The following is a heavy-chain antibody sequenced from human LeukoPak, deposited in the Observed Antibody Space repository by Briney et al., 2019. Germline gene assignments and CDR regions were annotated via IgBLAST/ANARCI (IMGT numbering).Heavy chain of an antibody. CDR1: GGTFSSYA. CDR2: IIPIFGTA. CDR3: ARDFFMITFGGAIGY. D-gene: IGHD3-16*01. J-gene: IGHJ4*02. Sequence: SVKVSCKASGGTFSSYAISWVRQAPGQGLEWMGGIIPIFGTANYAQKFQGRVTITTDESASTAYMELSSLRSEDTAVYYCARDFFMITFGGAIGYWGQGTLVTVSS. V-gene: IGHV1-69*05.